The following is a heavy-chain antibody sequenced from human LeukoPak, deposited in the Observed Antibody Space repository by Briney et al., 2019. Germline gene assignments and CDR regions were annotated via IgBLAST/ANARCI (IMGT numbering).Heavy chain of an antibody. CDR1: GGSVSSYY. CDR3: AREERDPFTIDH. Sequence: SETLSLTCTVSGGSVSSYYWSWIRQPPGKGLEWIGYIYYSGSTNYNPSLKSRVTISVDTSKNQFSLKLSSVTAADTAVYYCAREERDPFTIDHWGQGTLVTVSS. V-gene: IGHV4-59*02. CDR2: IYYSGST. J-gene: IGHJ4*02.